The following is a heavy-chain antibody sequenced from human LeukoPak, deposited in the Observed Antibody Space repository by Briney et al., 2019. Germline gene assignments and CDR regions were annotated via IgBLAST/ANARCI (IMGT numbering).Heavy chain of an antibody. CDR1: GLTFDEYA. D-gene: IGHD2-15*01. V-gene: IGHV3-43*02. CDR3: AKDIDGDCSGGTCFPGPFDY. CDR2: SSGVGLTT. J-gene: IGHJ4*02. Sequence: GGSLRLSCEASGLTFDEYAMPWVRQAPGKGLGWVSLSSGVGLTTYYADSVKGRFTISRDNSKNSLYLQMNSLRTEDTALYYCAKDIDGDCSGGTCFPGPFDYWGQGTLVTVSS.